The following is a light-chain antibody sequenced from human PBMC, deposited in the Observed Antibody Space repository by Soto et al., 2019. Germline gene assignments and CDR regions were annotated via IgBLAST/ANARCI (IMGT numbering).Light chain of an antibody. CDR1: QSVSRS. CDR2: AAS. CDR3: QQSYGTPRT. J-gene: IGKJ1*01. Sequence: DIQLTQSPSSLSASVGDRVTLTCRASQSVSRSLGWYQQKPGKAPNLLIFAASTLHSGVPSRFSGSGSGTDFTLTISSLQHEDFATYYCQQSYGTPRTFGHGTKVDIK. V-gene: IGKV1-39*01.